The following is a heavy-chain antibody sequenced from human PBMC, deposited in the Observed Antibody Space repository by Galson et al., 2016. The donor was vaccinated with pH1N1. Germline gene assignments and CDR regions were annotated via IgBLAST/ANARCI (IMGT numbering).Heavy chain of an antibody. CDR3: ARRYFDY. V-gene: IGHV3-7*01. Sequence: SLRLSCAASGFNFSSYWMQWVRQAPGKGPQWVANINQDGDKKYHVGSVEGRFTISRDNAKNSLYLQMNNLRDEDTAMYFCARRYFDYWGQGALVTVSS. CDR2: INQDGDKK. CDR1: GFNFSSYW. J-gene: IGHJ4*02. D-gene: IGHD3-9*01.